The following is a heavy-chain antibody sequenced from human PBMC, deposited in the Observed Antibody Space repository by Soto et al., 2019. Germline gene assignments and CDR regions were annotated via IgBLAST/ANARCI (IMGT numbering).Heavy chain of an antibody. V-gene: IGHV3-74*01. Sequence: EVRLVESGGGLVQPGGSLRLSCAASGFTFRNYWMHWVRQAPGKGLVWVSRISGDGIATNYADSVKGRFTISRDNAKNTLYLQMNSLRAEDTAMYYCTYIDYYDSGWGQGTLVTVSS. CDR2: ISGDGIAT. CDR3: TYIDYYDSG. CDR1: GFTFRNYW. D-gene: IGHD3-22*01. J-gene: IGHJ4*02.